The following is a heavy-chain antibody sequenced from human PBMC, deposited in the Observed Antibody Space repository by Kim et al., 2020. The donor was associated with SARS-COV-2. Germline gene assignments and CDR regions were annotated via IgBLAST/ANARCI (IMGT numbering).Heavy chain of an antibody. V-gene: IGHV4-38-2*02. D-gene: IGHD3-10*01. CDR3: ARVYYGSGILDFDY. CDR2: IYHSGST. CDR1: GYSISSGYY. J-gene: IGHJ4*02. Sequence: SETLSLTCTVSGYSISSGYYWGWIRQPPGKGLEWIGSIYHSGSTYYNPSLKSRVTISVDTSKNQFSLKLSSVTAADTAVYYCARVYYGSGILDFDYWGQGTLVTVSS.